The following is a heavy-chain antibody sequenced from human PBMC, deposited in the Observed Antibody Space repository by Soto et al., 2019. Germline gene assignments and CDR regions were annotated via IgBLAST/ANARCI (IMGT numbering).Heavy chain of an antibody. Sequence: SETLSLTCTVSGVSISGSNYYWGWIRQPPGKGLEWIGSIYYSGSTYYNPSLKSRVTISVDTSKNQFSLKLSSVTAADTAVYYCARLQSRQLVGDYFDYWGQGTLVTVSS. CDR1: GVSISGSNYY. V-gene: IGHV4-39*01. CDR2: IYYSGST. J-gene: IGHJ4*02. D-gene: IGHD6-6*01. CDR3: ARLQSRQLVGDYFDY.